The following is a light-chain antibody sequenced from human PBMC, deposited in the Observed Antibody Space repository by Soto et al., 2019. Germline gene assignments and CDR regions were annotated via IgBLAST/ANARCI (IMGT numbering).Light chain of an antibody. J-gene: IGKJ2*01. CDR2: GAS. CDR1: QSVSSN. V-gene: IGKV3-20*01. Sequence: EIVMTQSPATLSVSPGERATLSCRASQSVSSNLAWYQQKPGQAPRLLIYGASSRATGIPDRFSGSGSGTDFTLTISRLEPEDFAVYYCQQYGSSPPSYTFGQGTKVDI. CDR3: QQYGSSPPSYT.